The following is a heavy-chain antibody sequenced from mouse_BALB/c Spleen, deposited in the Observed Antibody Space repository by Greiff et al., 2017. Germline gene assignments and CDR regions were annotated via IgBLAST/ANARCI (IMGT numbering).Heavy chain of an antibody. J-gene: IGHJ3*01. CDR3: ARGRDGNLAWFAY. Sequence: EVMLAESGGGLVQPGGSLKLSCAASGFTFSSYTMSWVRQTPEKRLEWVAYISSGGSTYYPDSVKGRFTISRDNARNILYLQMSSLRSEDTAMYYCARGRDGNLAWFAYWGQGTLVTVSA. CDR1: GFTFSSYT. V-gene: IGHV5-6-5*01. D-gene: IGHD2-1*01. CDR2: ISSGGST.